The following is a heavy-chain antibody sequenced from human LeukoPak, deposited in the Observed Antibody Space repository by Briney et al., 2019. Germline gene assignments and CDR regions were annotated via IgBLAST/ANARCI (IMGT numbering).Heavy chain of an antibody. J-gene: IGHJ4*02. CDR2: FDPEDGET. D-gene: IGHD6-19*01. V-gene: IGHV1-24*01. Sequence: ASVEVSCKVSGYTLTELSMHWVRQAPGKGLEWMGGFDPEDGETIYAQKFQGRVTMTEDTSTDTAYMELSSLRSEDTAVYYCATSSIAVAASVDYWGQGTLVTVSS. CDR3: ATSSIAVAASVDY. CDR1: GYTLTELS.